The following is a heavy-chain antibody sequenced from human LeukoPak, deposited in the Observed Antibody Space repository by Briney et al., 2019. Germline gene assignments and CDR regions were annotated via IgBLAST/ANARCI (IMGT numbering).Heavy chain of an antibody. CDR3: AXNYYDSSDXYPDFDY. J-gene: IGHJ4*02. D-gene: IGHD3-22*01. V-gene: IGHV3-23*01. CDR1: GFTFSSYA. CDR2: ISGSGRDT. Sequence: PGGSLRLSCAASGFTFSSYAMNWVRQAPVKGLEWVSAISGSGRDTYYADSLKGRFTISRDNSKNTLFLQMNSLRAEDSAIYYCAXNYYDSSDXYPDFDYWGQGVLVSVSS.